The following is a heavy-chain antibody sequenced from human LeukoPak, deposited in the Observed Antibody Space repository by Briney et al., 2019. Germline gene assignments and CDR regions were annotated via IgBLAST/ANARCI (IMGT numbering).Heavy chain of an antibody. CDR2: IRSSSSSYI. J-gene: IGHJ4*02. CDR3: ARPGIAVAGEFFDY. CDR1: GFTFSSYS. D-gene: IGHD6-19*01. Sequence: PGGSLRLSCAASGFTFSSYSMNWVRQAPGKGLEWVSFIRSSSSSYIYYADSVKGRFTISRDNAKNSLYLQMNSLRAEDTAVYYCARPGIAVAGEFFDYWGQGTLVTVSS. V-gene: IGHV3-21*01.